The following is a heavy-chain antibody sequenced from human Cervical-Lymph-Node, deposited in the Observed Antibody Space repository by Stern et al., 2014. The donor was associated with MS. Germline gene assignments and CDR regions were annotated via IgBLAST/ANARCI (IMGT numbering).Heavy chain of an antibody. J-gene: IGHJ4*02. CDR2: SSNKADSYTT. V-gene: IGHV3-72*01. CDR3: ASLPLN. Sequence: VQLVQSGGGLVQPGGSLRLSCTASGFTFSDHYIDWVRQAPGKGLQWVGRSSNKADSYTTEYATSVKGRFTISVDDARNSVYLQMNSLKIDDTAVYYCASLPLNWGQGTLVTVSS. CDR1: GFTFSDHY.